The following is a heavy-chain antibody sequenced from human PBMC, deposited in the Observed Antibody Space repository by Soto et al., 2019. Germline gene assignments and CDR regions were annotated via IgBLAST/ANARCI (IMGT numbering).Heavy chain of an antibody. CDR2: IIPIFGTA. V-gene: IGHV1-69*13. Sequence: GASVKVSCKASGGTFSSYAISWVRQAPGQGLEWMGGIIPIFGTANYAQKFQGRVTITADESTSTAYMELSSLRSEDTAVYYCARLGAAAGTGYYYYGMDVWGQGTTVTVSS. D-gene: IGHD6-13*01. J-gene: IGHJ6*02. CDR1: GGTFSSYA. CDR3: ARLGAAAGTGYYYYGMDV.